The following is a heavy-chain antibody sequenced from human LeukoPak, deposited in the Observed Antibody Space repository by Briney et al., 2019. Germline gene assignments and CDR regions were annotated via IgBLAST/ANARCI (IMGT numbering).Heavy chain of an antibody. CDR3: ARGLIAAAGIGY. J-gene: IGHJ4*02. D-gene: IGHD6-13*01. Sequence: GASVKVSCKASGYTVTVYYMHWVRQAPGQGLEWMGWINPNSDGTNYAQKFQGRVTMTRDTSISTAYMELSRLRSDDKAVYYCARGLIAAAGIGYWGQGTLVTVSS. V-gene: IGHV1-2*02. CDR2: INPNSDGT. CDR1: GYTVTVYY.